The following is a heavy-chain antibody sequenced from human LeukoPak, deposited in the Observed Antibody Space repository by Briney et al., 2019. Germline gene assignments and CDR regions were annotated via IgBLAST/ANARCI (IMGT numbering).Heavy chain of an antibody. D-gene: IGHD2-15*01. J-gene: IGHJ4*02. V-gene: IGHV3-23*01. CDR2: ISGSGGST. Sequence: GGSLRLSCAASGFTFSSYGMSWVRQAPGKGLEWVSAISGSGGSTYYADSVKGRFTISRDNSKNTLYLQMNSLRAEDTAVYYCAKDTDCSGGSCYESRGSATDYWGQGTLVTVSS. CDR1: GFTFSSYG. CDR3: AKDTDCSGGSCYESRGSATDY.